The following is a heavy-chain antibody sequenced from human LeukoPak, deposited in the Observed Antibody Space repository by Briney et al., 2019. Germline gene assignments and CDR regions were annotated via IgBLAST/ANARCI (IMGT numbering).Heavy chain of an antibody. V-gene: IGHV4-30-2*01. CDR1: GGSISSGGYS. D-gene: IGHD2-2*01. CDR3: ARKSTRFDY. CDR2: IYHSGST. Sequence: SQTLSLTCAVSGGSISSGGYSWSWIRQPPGKGLEWIGYIYHSGSTYYNPSLKSRVTISVDRSKNQFSLKLSSVTAADMAVYYCARKSTRFDYWGQGTLVTVSS. J-gene: IGHJ4*02.